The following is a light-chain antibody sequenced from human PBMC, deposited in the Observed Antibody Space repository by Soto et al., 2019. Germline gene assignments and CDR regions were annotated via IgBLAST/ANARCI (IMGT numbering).Light chain of an antibody. CDR1: SSDIGGYNY. J-gene: IGLJ1*01. Sequence: QSALTQPASVSGSPGQSTTISCTGTSSDIGGYNYVSWYQQLPGEAPKLIIYDVSDRPSGVSTRFSGSKSGNTASLIISGLQAEDEGDYYCSSFTSRHTYVFGTGTKLTVL. CDR3: SSFTSRHTYV. CDR2: DVS. V-gene: IGLV2-14*01.